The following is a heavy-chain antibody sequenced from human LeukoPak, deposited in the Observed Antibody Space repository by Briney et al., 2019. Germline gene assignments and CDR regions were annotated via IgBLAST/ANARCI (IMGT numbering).Heavy chain of an antibody. CDR2: IYSGGST. Sequence: GGSLRLSCAASGFTVSSTYMTWVRQAPGKGLEWVSLIYSGGSTFYADAVKGRFTISRDTSTNTLVLQMTSLRVEDTAVYYCARDAPAGGIDTSLGQTQKDDYWGQGTLVTVSS. CDR3: ARDAPAGGIDTSLGQTQKDDY. CDR1: GFTVSSTY. V-gene: IGHV3-53*01. D-gene: IGHD1-14*01. J-gene: IGHJ4*02.